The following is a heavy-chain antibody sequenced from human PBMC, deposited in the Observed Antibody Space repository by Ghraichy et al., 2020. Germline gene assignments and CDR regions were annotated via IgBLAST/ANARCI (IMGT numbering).Heavy chain of an antibody. Sequence: GGSLRLSCVASGFTFSDHYMDWVRQAPGKGLEWVGHTKNKGNRYTTEHAASVKGRFTISRDDSKNSLYLRMNSLQTEDTAVYFCARVRGGGGSWDFDLWGQGTLVTVSS. CDR1: GFTFSDHY. J-gene: IGHJ4*02. V-gene: IGHV3-72*01. CDR3: ARVRGGGGSWDFDL. D-gene: IGHD3-16*01. CDR2: TKNKGNRYTT.